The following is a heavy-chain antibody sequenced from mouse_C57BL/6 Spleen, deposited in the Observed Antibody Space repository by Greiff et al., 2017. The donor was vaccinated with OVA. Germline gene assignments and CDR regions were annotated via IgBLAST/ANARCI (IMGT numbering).Heavy chain of an antibody. D-gene: IGHD1-1*01. Sequence: EVHLVESGGGLVKPGGSLKLSCAASGFTFSSYAMSWVRQTPEKRLEWVATISDGGSYTYYPDNVKGRFTISRDNAKNNLYLQMSHLKSEDTAMYYCARGAYYYGSSHWYFDVWGTGTTVTVSS. J-gene: IGHJ1*03. V-gene: IGHV5-4*01. CDR3: ARGAYYYGSSHWYFDV. CDR1: GFTFSSYA. CDR2: ISDGGSYT.